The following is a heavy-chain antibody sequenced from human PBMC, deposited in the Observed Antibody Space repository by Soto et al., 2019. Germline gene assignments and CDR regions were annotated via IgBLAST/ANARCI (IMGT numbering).Heavy chain of an antibody. V-gene: IGHV1-18*04. Sequence: QVQLVQSGAEVKKPGASVKVSCKASGYNFMRYGFTWVRQAPGQGLEWMGWINVDNGETKYPQKIQGRVTMTTDTPTSTVYMALRSLTSDDTAVYYCARWISGGYSDWFDPWGHGTLVTVSS. D-gene: IGHD1-26*01. CDR1: GYNFMRYG. CDR2: INVDNGET. J-gene: IGHJ5*02. CDR3: ARWISGGYSDWFDP.